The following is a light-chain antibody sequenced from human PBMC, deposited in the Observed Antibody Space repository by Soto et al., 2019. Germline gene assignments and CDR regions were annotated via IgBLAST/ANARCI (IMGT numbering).Light chain of an antibody. CDR2: EVS. J-gene: IGLJ2*01. CDR1: SSDVGGYNY. CDR3: SSYTSSSALV. V-gene: IGLV2-14*01. Sequence: QSALTQPASVSGSPGQSITISCTGSSSDVGGYNYVSWYQNHPGTAPKLMIYEVSNRPSGVSNRFSGSKSGNTASLTISGLQAEDEADYYCSSYTSSSALVFGGGIKLTVL.